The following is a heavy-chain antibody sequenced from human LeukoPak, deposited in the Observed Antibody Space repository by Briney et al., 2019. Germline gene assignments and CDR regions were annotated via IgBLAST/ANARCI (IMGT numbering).Heavy chain of an antibody. D-gene: IGHD3-10*01. V-gene: IGHV1-18*01. J-gene: IGHJ6*02. CDR3: ARDQTYYYGSGSSNYCCYYGMDV. CDR1: GYTFTSYG. Sequence: ASVKVSCKASGYTFTSYGISWVRQAPGQGLEWMGWISAYNGNTNYAQKLQGRVTMTTDTSTSTAYMELRSLRSDDTAVYYCARDQTYYYGSGSSNYCCYYGMDVWGQGTTVTVSS. CDR2: ISAYNGNT.